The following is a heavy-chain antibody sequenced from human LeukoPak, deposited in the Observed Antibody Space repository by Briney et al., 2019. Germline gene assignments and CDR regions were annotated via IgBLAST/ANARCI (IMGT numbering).Heavy chain of an antibody. CDR3: ARTGERIHYDFWSGYYPDAFDI. D-gene: IGHD3-3*01. CDR2: IYHSGST. CDR1: GGSISSGGYY. Sequence: PSETLSLTCTVSGGSISSGGYYWSWIRQPPGKGLEWIGYIYHSGSTYYNPSLKSRVTISVDRSKNQFSLKLSSVTAADTAVYYCARTGERIHYDFWSGYYPDAFDIWGQGTMVTVSS. J-gene: IGHJ3*02. V-gene: IGHV4-30-2*01.